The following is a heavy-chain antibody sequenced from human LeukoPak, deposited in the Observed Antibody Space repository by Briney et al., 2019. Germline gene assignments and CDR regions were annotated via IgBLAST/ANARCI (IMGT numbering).Heavy chain of an antibody. CDR2: IYSGGST. CDR1: GFTVSSNY. Sequence: GGSLRLSCAASGFTVSSNYMSWVRQAPGKGLEWVSVIYSGGSTYYADSVKGRFTISRDNSKNTLYLQMNSLRAEDTAVYYCARGPSFDDTFGHYWGQGTLVTVSS. V-gene: IGHV3-53*01. CDR3: ARGPSFDDTFGHY. D-gene: IGHD3-16*01. J-gene: IGHJ4*02.